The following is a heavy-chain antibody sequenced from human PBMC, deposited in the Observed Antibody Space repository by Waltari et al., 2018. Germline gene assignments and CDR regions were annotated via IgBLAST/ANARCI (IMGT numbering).Heavy chain of an antibody. V-gene: IGHV3-53*01. CDR1: GFPVGNNF. CDR2: IYSGGST. CDR3: AKVDNVGLNNY. J-gene: IGHJ4*02. D-gene: IGHD1-1*01. Sequence: EVQLVESGGDLIQPGGSLRLSCAASGFPVGNNFMGWVRQAPGKGLELVSVIYSGGSTNYIDSVGGRFTISRDSSKNTLYLQMNSLRAEDTAVYYCAKVDNVGLNNYWGQGTLVTVSS.